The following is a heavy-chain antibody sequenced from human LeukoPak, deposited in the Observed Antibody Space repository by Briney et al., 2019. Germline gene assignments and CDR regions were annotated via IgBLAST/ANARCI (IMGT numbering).Heavy chain of an antibody. Sequence: ASVKVSCKASGGTFSSYAISWVRQAPGQGLEWMGRIIPILGIANYAQKFQGRVTITADKSTNTAYMELSSLRSEDTAVYYCARGDNNQQPEMDYWGQGTLVTVSS. V-gene: IGHV1-69*04. D-gene: IGHD6-13*01. CDR1: GGTFSSYA. CDR3: ARGDNNQQPEMDY. CDR2: IIPILGIA. J-gene: IGHJ4*02.